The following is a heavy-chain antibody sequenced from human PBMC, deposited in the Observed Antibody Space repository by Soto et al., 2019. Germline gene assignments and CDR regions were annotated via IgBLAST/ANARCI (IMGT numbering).Heavy chain of an antibody. CDR2: INGDGSTT. CDR1: GFSFSSNW. Sequence: EVQLVESGGGLVQPGGSLRLSSAASGFSFSSNWMHWVRQAPGKGLVWVARINGDGSTTQYADSVQGRFTISRDNTENTLYLRMNSLRADDTAVYYCASIPMVRGPSDYWGQGALVTVSS. CDR3: ASIPMVRGPSDY. V-gene: IGHV3-74*02. D-gene: IGHD3-10*01. J-gene: IGHJ4*02.